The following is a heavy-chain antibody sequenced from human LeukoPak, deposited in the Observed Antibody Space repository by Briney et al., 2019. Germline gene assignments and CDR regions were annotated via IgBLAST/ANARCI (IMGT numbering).Heavy chain of an antibody. CDR1: GFTFGNYS. CDR3: ARCYASGSYGMDY. Sequence: GGSLRLSCAASGFTFGNYSMNWVRQIPGKGLQWVSSVISTSRYIYYADSMKGRFTVSRDNAKNSLSLQMNNLGVEDTAVYYCARCYASGSYGMDYWGQGTLVTVSS. D-gene: IGHD3-10*01. J-gene: IGHJ4*02. CDR2: VISTSRYI. V-gene: IGHV3-21*01.